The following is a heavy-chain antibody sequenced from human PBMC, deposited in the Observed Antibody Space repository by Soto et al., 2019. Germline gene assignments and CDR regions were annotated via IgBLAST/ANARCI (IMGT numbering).Heavy chain of an antibody. CDR3: VRDSGNGGKDY. J-gene: IGHJ4*02. Sequence: QVQLQESGPGLVKPSGTLSLTCAVSGGSISSTNWWNWVRQPPGQGLEWIGEIDHSGSTKYNPSLKSRVTMSVDKPKNQFSLKLSSVTAADTAVYYCVRDSGNGGKDYWGQGTLVTVSS. V-gene: IGHV4-4*02. CDR1: GGSISSTNW. D-gene: IGHD3-10*01. CDR2: IDHSGST.